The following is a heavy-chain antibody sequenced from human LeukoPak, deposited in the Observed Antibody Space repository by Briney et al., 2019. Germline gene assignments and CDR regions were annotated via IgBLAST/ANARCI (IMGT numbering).Heavy chain of an antibody. CDR1: GYSFTNNW. J-gene: IGHJ5*02. V-gene: IGHV5-51*01. CDR2: TYPGDSNT. D-gene: IGHD2-15*01. CDR3: VRSPACSSGTCYPNWFDP. Sequence: GESLKITCKGSGYSFTNNWIGWVRQMPGKGLEWMGITYPGDSNTRYSPSFQGQVTISADKSISSAYLQWSSLKASDTAMYYCVRSPACSSGTCYPNWFDPWGQGTLVTVSS.